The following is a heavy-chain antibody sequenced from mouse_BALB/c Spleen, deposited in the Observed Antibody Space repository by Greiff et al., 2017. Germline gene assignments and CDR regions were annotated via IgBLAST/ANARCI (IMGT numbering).Heavy chain of an antibody. CDR1: GYTFTSYT. Sequence: QVQLKESGAELARPGASVKMSCKASGYTFTSYTMHWVKQRPGQGLEWIGYINPSSGYTNYNQKFKDKATLTADKSSSTAYMQLSSLTSEDSAVYYCARESDYYGSSYAFAYWGQGTLVTVSA. V-gene: IGHV1-4*01. D-gene: IGHD1-1*01. CDR3: ARESDYYGSSYAFAY. J-gene: IGHJ3*01. CDR2: INPSSGYT.